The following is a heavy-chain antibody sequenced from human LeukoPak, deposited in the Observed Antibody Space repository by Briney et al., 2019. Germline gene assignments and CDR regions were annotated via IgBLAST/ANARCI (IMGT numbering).Heavy chain of an antibody. CDR1: GFTFSSYG. CDR2: IRSDGSKN. V-gene: IGHV3-30*02. CDR3: SRGGEPTVGFY. Sequence: GGSLRLSCAASGFTFSSYGMHWVRQAPGKGLEWVAFIRSDGSKNYYADSVKGRFTISRDDSKNTVFLQMNSLRVEDTAVYYCSRGGEPTVGFYWGQGTLVTVSS. D-gene: IGHD3-16*01. J-gene: IGHJ4*02.